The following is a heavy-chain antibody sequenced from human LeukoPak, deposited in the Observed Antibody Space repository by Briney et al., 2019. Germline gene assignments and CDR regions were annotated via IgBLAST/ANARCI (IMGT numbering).Heavy chain of an antibody. CDR3: ARTYYDILTGYYLGFDP. CDR2: IYYSGST. D-gene: IGHD3-9*01. CDR1: GGSFSGYY. J-gene: IGHJ5*02. V-gene: IGHV4-39*01. Sequence: SETLSLTCAVYGGSFSGYYWGWIRQPPGKGLEWIGSIYYSGSTYYNPSLKSRVTISVDTSKNQFSLKLSSVTAADTAVYYCARTYYDILTGYYLGFDPWGQGTLVTVSS.